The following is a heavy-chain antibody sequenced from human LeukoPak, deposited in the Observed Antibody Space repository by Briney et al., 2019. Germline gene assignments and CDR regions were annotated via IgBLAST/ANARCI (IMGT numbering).Heavy chain of an antibody. V-gene: IGHV3-15*01. D-gene: IGHD6-13*01. CDR1: RFTFSNAW. Sequence: GGSLRLSCAASRFTFSNAWMSWVRQAPGKGLEWVGRIKSKTDGGTTDYAAPVKGRFTISRDDSKNTLYLQMNSLKTEDTAVYYCTTDQVGSSWPYYFDYWGQGTLVTVSS. CDR2: IKSKTDGGTT. CDR3: TTDQVGSSWPYYFDY. J-gene: IGHJ4*02.